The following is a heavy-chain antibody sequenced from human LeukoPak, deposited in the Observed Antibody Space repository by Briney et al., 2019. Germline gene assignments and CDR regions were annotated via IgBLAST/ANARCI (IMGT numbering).Heavy chain of an antibody. CDR2: IYHSGTT. D-gene: IGHD6-13*01. Sequence: PSETLSLTCTVSGGSFSGYYWSWIRQPPGKGLEWIGSIYHSGTTYYNPSLKSRVTISVDTSKNQFSLKLTSVTAADTAVYYCARGYSSSWYFNWFDPWGQGTLVTVSS. CDR3: ARGYSSSWYFNWFDP. V-gene: IGHV4-38-2*02. J-gene: IGHJ5*02. CDR1: GGSFSGYY.